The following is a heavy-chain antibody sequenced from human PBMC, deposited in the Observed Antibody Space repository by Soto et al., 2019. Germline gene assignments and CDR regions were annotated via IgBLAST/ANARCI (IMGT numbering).Heavy chain of an antibody. J-gene: IGHJ4*02. Sequence: SETLSLTCTVSGGSISSGGYYWSWIRQHPGKGLEWIGYIYYSGSTYYNPSLKSRVTISVDTSKNQFSLKLSSVTAADTAVYYCARDQDALYFDYWGQGTLVTVSS. CDR1: GGSISSGGYY. CDR3: ARDQDALYFDY. CDR2: IYYSGST. V-gene: IGHV4-31*03.